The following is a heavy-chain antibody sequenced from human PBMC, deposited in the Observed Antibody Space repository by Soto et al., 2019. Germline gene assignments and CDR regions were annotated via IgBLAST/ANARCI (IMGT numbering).Heavy chain of an antibody. Sequence: EVQLVESGGGLVKPGGSLRLSCAASGFTFSSYSMNWVRQAPGKGLEWVSSISSSSSYIYYADSVKGRFTISRDNAKNSLSLQMNSLRAEDTAVYYCARDEPPYYYYGMDVWGQGTTVTVSS. CDR2: ISSSSSYI. CDR3: ARDEPPYYYYGMDV. V-gene: IGHV3-21*01. CDR1: GFTFSSYS. J-gene: IGHJ6*02.